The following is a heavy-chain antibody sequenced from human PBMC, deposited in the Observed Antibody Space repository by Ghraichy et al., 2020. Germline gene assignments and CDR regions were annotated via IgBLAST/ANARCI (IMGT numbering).Heavy chain of an antibody. CDR3: AREEAFLWFGELFSWFDP. CDR2: MNPNSGNT. CDR1: GYTFTSYD. V-gene: IGHV1-8*01. J-gene: IGHJ5*02. D-gene: IGHD3-10*01. Sequence: ASVKVSCKASGYTFTSYDINWVRQATGQGLEWMGWMNPNSGNTGYAQKFQGRVTMTRNTSISTAYMELSSLRSEDTAVYYCAREEAFLWFGELFSWFDPWCQGTLVTVSS.